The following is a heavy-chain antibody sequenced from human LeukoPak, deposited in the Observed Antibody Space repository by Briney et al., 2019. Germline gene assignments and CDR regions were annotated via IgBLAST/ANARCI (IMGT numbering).Heavy chain of an antibody. V-gene: IGHV3-30*03. J-gene: IGHJ6*02. CDR3: ARENYCSSTSCYGDRAYYYGMDV. CDR2: ISYDGSNK. Sequence: GGSLRLSCAASGFTFSSYGMHWVRQAPGKGLEWVAVISYDGSNKYYADSVKGRFTISRDNSKNTLYLQMNSLRAEDTAVYYCARENYCSSTSCYGDRAYYYGMDVWGQGTTVTVSS. D-gene: IGHD2-2*01. CDR1: GFTFSSYG.